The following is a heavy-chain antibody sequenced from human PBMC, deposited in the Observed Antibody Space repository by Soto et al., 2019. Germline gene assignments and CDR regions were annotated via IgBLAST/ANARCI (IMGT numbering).Heavy chain of an antibody. J-gene: IGHJ3*02. CDR3: ARGDYYDSSGPFSDAFDI. D-gene: IGHD3-22*01. Sequence: GGSLRLSCAASGFTFSSYWMSWVRQAPGKGLEWVANIKQDGSEKYYVDSVKGRFTISRDNAKNSMYLQMNTLRAEDTAVYYCARGDYYDSSGPFSDAFDIWGQGTMVTVSS. CDR1: GFTFSSYW. V-gene: IGHV3-7*04. CDR2: IKQDGSEK.